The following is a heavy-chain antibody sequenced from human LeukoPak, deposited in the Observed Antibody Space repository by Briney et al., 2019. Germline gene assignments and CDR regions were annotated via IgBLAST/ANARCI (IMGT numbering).Heavy chain of an antibody. CDR1: GFTFDRYA. D-gene: IGHD2/OR15-2a*01. Sequence: GGSLRLSCAASGFTFDRYAMSWVRQAPGKGLEWVSGISGSDGSTNYADSVKGRFTISRENSKNTLYLQMNSLRAEDTAVYYCAKDSAKKYDDYWGQGTPVTVSS. V-gene: IGHV3-23*01. J-gene: IGHJ4*02. CDR3: AKDSAKKYDDY. CDR2: ISGSDGST.